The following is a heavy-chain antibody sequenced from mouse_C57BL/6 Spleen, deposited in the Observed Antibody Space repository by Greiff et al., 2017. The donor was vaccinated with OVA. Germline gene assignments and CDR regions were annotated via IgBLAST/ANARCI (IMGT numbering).Heavy chain of an antibody. J-gene: IGHJ4*01. V-gene: IGHV2-2*01. D-gene: IGHD1-1*01. CDR3: ARNEDYGSSYHYAMDY. Sequence: VQLQQSGPGLVQPSQSLSITCTVSGFSLTSYGVHWVRQSPGKGLEWLGVIWSGGSTDYNAAFISRLSISKDNSKSQVFFKMNSLQADDTAIYYCARNEDYGSSYHYAMDYWGQGTSVTVSS. CDR1: GFSLTSYG. CDR2: IWSGGST.